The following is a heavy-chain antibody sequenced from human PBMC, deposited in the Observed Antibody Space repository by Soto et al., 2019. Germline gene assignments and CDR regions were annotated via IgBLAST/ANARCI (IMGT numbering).Heavy chain of an antibody. J-gene: IGHJ6*02. V-gene: IGHV1-46*01. D-gene: IGHD2-8*01. Sequence: ASVKVSCKASGYAFSNNFMHWVRQAPAQGLEWMGVINPTAGLTSNAQKFQGRITMTSDTSSSTAYMELSSLRSEDTAVYYCARALRNGYFYGMDIWGQGTTVTVS. CDR2: INPTAGLT. CDR1: GYAFSNNF. CDR3: ARALRNGYFYGMDI.